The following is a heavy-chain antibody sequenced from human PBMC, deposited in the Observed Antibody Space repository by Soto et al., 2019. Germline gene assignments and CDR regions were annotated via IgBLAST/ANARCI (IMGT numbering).Heavy chain of an antibody. CDR2: ITHSGST. Sequence: QVQLQQWGAGLLKPSETLSLTCAVYGGSFSGYYWSWIRQPPGKGLEWIGEITHSGSTNYNPSLKSRVTISVDTSKNQFSLKLSSVTAADTAVYYCARLRVKYSSGRYALDYWGQGTLVTVSS. CDR3: ARLRVKYSSGRYALDY. J-gene: IGHJ4*02. CDR1: GGSFSGYY. V-gene: IGHV4-34*01. D-gene: IGHD6-19*01.